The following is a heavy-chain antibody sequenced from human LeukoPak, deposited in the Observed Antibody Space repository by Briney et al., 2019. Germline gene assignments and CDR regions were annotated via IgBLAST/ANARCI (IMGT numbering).Heavy chain of an antibody. CDR2: IKSKTDGGTT. J-gene: IGHJ4*02. CDR1: GFTFSNAW. V-gene: IGHV3-15*01. Sequence: GGSLRLSCAASGFTFSNAWMSWVRQAPGKGLEWVGRIKSKTDGGTTDYAAPVKGRFTISRDDSKNTLYLQMNSLKTEDTAVYYYTTDDIAVAGTGQCWGQGTLVTVSS. D-gene: IGHD6-19*01. CDR3: TTDDIAVAGTGQC.